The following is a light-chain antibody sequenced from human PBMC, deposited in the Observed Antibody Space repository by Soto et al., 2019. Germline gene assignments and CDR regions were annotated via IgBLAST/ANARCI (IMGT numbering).Light chain of an antibody. CDR1: QSISDT. V-gene: IGKV3-15*01. Sequence: DIVMTQSPATLSVSPGGRATLSCRASQSISDTLAWYQQKPGQAPRLLIYGASIRATGIPARFSGSGSGTEFTLTISTLQSEDFAVYYCQQYNNWPPITFGQGTRLEIK. CDR2: GAS. J-gene: IGKJ5*01. CDR3: QQYNNWPPIT.